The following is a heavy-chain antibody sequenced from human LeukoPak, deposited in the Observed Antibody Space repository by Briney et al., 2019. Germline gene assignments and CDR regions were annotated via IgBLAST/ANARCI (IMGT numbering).Heavy chain of an antibody. J-gene: IGHJ1*01. CDR3: ARDSPTMIVRLQY. Sequence: SGGSLRLSCAASGFTFNSYTMNWVRQAPGKGLEWVSSISSSSSYIYFADSVKGRFTISRDNAKNSLYLQMNSPRAEDTAVYYCARDSPTMIVRLQYWGQGTLVTVSS. D-gene: IGHD3-22*01. CDR1: GFTFNSYT. V-gene: IGHV3-21*01. CDR2: ISSSSSYI.